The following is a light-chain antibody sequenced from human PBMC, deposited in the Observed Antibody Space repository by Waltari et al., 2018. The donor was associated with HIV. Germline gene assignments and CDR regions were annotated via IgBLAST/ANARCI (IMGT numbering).Light chain of an antibody. CDR2: GAF. CDR3: QQRSNWPPIT. J-gene: IGKJ5*01. Sequence: EIVLTQSPGTLSLSPGERATLSCRASQSVSSSYLALFQQKPGQAPRLLIYGAFSRATGIPDRFSGSGSGTDFTLTISRLEPEDFAVYYCQQRSNWPPITFGQGTRLEIK. V-gene: IGKV3D-20*02. CDR1: QSVSSSY.